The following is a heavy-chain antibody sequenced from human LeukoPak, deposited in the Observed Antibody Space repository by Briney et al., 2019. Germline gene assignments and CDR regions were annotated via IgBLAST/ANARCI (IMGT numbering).Heavy chain of an antibody. CDR1: GFTVSSNY. CDR2: IYSGGST. J-gene: IGHJ4*02. Sequence: GGSLRLSCAASGFTVSSNYMSWVRQAPGKGLEWVSDIYSGGSTYYADSVKGRFTISRDNSKNTLYLQMNSLRAEDTAVYYCASTRPDYYYGSGSYFLWGQGTLVTVSS. D-gene: IGHD3-10*01. V-gene: IGHV3-53*01. CDR3: ASTRPDYYYGSGSYFL.